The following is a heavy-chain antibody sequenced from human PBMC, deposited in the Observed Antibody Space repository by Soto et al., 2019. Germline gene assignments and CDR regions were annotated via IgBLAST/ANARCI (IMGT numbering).Heavy chain of an antibody. Sequence: PSETLSLTCAVSGDSISSSNWWTWVRQPPGKGLEWIGDIYQTGITNSNPSLKSRVAMSIDKSKNQFSLKLTSVTAADTAVYYCARGSLAIDYWGQGTQVTVSS. CDR1: GDSISSSNW. CDR3: ARGSLAIDY. CDR2: IYQTGIT. D-gene: IGHD3-16*02. V-gene: IGHV4-4*02. J-gene: IGHJ4*02.